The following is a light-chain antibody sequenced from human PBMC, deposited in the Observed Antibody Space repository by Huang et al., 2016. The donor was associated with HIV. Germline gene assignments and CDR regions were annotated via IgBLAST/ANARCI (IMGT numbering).Light chain of an antibody. CDR1: QSISSY. CDR3: QQSYSTPQT. CDR2: AAS. V-gene: IGKV1-39*01. Sequence: DIQMTQSPSSLSASVGDRVTITCRASQSISSYLNWYQQKPGKAPKLLSYAASSLQSGVPSRFSGSVSGTDFTLTISSLQPEDFATYYCQQSYSTPQTFGQGTKVEIK. J-gene: IGKJ1*01.